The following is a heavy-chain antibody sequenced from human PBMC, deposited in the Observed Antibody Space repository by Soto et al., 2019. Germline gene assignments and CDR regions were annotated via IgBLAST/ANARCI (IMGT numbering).Heavy chain of an antibody. CDR3: AHSKCSSTSCYANYYYYMDF. D-gene: IGHD2-2*01. Sequence: GSGPTLVNPTQTLTLTCTFSGFSLSTSGVGVGWIRQPPGKALEWLALIYWDDDKRYSPSLKSRLTITKGTSKNQVVLTMTNMDPVDTATYYCAHSKCSSTSCYANYYYYMDFCGRGTTVTVSS. CDR2: IYWDDDK. V-gene: IGHV2-5*02. J-gene: IGHJ6*03. CDR1: GFSLSTSGVG.